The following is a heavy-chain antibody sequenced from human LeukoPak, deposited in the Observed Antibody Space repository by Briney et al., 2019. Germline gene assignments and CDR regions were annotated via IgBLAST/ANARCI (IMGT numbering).Heavy chain of an antibody. CDR3: ARVDRGYYGMDV. J-gene: IGHJ6*02. CDR2: INPSSGGT. CDR1: GYTFTGYY. V-gene: IGHV1-2*02. Sequence: ASVKVSCTASGYTFTGYYMHWVRQAPGQGLEWMGWINPSSGGTNYAQKLQGRVTMTRDTSISTAYMELSRLRSDDTAVYYCARVDRGYYGMDVWGQGTTVTVSS. D-gene: IGHD3-22*01.